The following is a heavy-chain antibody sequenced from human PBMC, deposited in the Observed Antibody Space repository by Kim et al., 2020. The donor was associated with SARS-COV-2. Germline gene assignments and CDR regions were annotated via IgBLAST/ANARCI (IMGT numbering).Heavy chain of an antibody. CDR1: GFTFSSYG. V-gene: IGHV3-30*18. D-gene: IGHD2-15*01. CDR2: ISYDGSNK. Sequence: GGSLRLSCAASGFTFSSYGMHWVRQAPGKGLEWVAVISYDGSNKYYADSVKGRFTISRDNAKNTLYLQMNSLRAEDTAVYYCANDRSAGFEVAATKAFDYSG. J-gene: IGHJ4*01. CDR3: ANDRSAGFEVAATKAFDY.